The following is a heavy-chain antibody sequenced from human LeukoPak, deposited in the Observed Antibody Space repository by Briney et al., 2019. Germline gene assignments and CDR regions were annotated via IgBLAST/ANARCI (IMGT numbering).Heavy chain of an antibody. CDR2: ISAYNGNT. J-gene: IGHJ4*02. D-gene: IGHD6-13*01. Sequence: ASVKVSCKASGYTFTSYGISWVRQAPGQGLEWMGWISAYNGNTNYAQKLQGRVTMTTDTSTSTAYMELRSLRSEDAAVYYCARDWSIAAAEYYFDYWGQGTLVTVSS. CDR3: ARDWSIAAAEYYFDY. CDR1: GYTFTSYG. V-gene: IGHV1-18*01.